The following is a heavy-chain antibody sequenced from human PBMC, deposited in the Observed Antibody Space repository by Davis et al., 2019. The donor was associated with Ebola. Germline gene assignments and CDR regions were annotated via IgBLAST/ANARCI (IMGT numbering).Heavy chain of an antibody. D-gene: IGHD5-18*01. V-gene: IGHV3-48*03. CDR2: ISSSGSTI. CDR1: GFTFSSYE. CDR3: ARGRGYSGGVYFDY. Sequence: GESLKISCAASGFTFSSYEMNWVRQAPGKGLEWVSYISSSGSTIYYADSVKGRFTISRDNAKNSLYLQMNSLRAEDTAVYYCARGRGYSGGVYFDYWGQGTLVTVSS. J-gene: IGHJ4*02.